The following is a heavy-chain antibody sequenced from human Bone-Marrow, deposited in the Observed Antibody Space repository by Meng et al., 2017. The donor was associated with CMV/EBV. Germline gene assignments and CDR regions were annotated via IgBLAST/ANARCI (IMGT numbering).Heavy chain of an antibody. CDR3: AKLRGRRQLALSDYGMDV. CDR1: GFTFSSYG. J-gene: IGHJ6*02. Sequence: GESLKISCAASGFTFSSYGMHWVRQAPGKGLEWVAFIRYDGSNKYYADSVKGRFTISRDNSKNTLYLQMNSLRAEDTAVYYCAKLRGRRQLALSDYGMDVWGQGTTVTVS. CDR2: IRYDGSNK. V-gene: IGHV3-30*02. D-gene: IGHD5-18*01.